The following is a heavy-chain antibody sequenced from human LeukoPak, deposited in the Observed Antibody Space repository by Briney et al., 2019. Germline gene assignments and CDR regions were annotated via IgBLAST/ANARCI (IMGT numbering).Heavy chain of an antibody. CDR3: AKDKFLGFGELSNRYWYFDL. J-gene: IGHJ2*01. D-gene: IGHD3-10*01. Sequence: GGSLRLSCAASGFTFDDYAMHWVRQAPGKGLEWVSGISWNSGSIGYADSVKGRFTISRDNAKNSLYLQMNSLRAEDTALYYCAKDKFLGFGELSNRYWYFDLWGRGTLVTVSS. CDR2: ISWNSGSI. V-gene: IGHV3-9*01. CDR1: GFTFDDYA.